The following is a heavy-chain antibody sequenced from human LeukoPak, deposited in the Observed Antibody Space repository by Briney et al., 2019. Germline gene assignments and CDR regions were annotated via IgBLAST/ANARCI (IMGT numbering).Heavy chain of an antibody. CDR3: ARDYEYRYEYYYYYMDV. CDR2: IKQDGREK. Sequence: PGGSLRLSCAAAGFTLSNYWMSGVRQAPGKGLEWVANIKQDGREKYYVDSVKGRFTISRDNAKNSLYLQMNSLRAEDTAVYYRARDYEYRYEYYYYYMDVWGKGTTVTVSS. J-gene: IGHJ6*03. V-gene: IGHV3-7*01. D-gene: IGHD3-16*01. CDR1: GFTLSNYW.